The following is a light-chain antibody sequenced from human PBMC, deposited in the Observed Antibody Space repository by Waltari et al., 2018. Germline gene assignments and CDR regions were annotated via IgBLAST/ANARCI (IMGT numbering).Light chain of an antibody. V-gene: IGKV4-1*01. Sequence: DIVMTQSPDSLGVSLGERATINCKSSQSVLHTNNKDYLARYQQKPGQPPKLLIYWASTRECGVPDRVSGSGSGTYFTLTISSLQAEDVAVYYCQQYYSTPNTFGQGTKLEIK. J-gene: IGKJ2*01. CDR1: QSVLHTNNKDY. CDR2: WAS. CDR3: QQYYSTPNT.